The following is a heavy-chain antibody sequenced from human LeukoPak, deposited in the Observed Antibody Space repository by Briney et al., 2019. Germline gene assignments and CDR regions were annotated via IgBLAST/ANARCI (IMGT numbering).Heavy chain of an antibody. CDR1: GGSVSSSSNY. V-gene: IGHV4-39*01. Sequence: SETLSLTCTVSGGSVSSSSNYWGWIRQPPGKGLEWIGSMYYSGITYYNPSLKSRVAISVDTSKNQFSLKLTSVTAADTAVYYCARHKRGEFDYWGQGTLVTVSS. D-gene: IGHD3-16*01. CDR2: MYYSGIT. CDR3: ARHKRGEFDY. J-gene: IGHJ4*02.